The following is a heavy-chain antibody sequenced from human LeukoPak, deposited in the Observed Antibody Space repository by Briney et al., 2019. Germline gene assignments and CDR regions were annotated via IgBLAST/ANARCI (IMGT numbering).Heavy chain of an antibody. J-gene: IGHJ6*03. CDR1: GYTFISYD. CDR2: MDTNSDNT. V-gene: IGHV1-8*01. D-gene: IGHD1-1*01. CDR3: ARQLERRYYYYMDV. Sequence: ASVRVSCKASGYTFISYDIHWVRQATGQGLEWMGWMDTNSDNTVYAEKFQGRVTMTRNTSISTAYMELSSLRSEDTAVYYCARQLERRYYYYMDVWGKGTTVTVSS.